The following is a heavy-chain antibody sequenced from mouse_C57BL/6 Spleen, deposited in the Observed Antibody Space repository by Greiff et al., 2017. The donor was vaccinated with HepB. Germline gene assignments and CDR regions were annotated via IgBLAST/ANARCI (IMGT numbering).Heavy chain of an antibody. Sequence: EVQLQHSGPELVKPGASVKISCKASGYTFTDYYMNWVKQSHGKSLEWIGDINPNNGGTSYNQKFKGKATLTVDKSSSTAYMELRSLTSEDSAVYYCARWKVTTVVANWYFDVWGTGTTVTVSS. D-gene: IGHD1-1*01. CDR1: GYTFTDYY. J-gene: IGHJ1*03. CDR3: ARWKVTTVVANWYFDV. CDR2: INPNNGGT. V-gene: IGHV1-26*01.